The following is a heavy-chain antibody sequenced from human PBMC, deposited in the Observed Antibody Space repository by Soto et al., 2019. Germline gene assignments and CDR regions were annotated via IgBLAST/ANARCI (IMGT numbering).Heavy chain of an antibody. CDR3: ARDRGLTSYYYGMDV. CDR1: GFTFSSYS. J-gene: IGHJ6*02. CDR2: ISSSSSYI. Sequence: PGGSLRLSCAASGFTFSSYSMNWVRQAPGKGLEWVSSISSSSSYIYYADSVKGRFTISRDNAKNSLYLQMNSLRAEDTAVYYCARDRGLTSYYYGMDVWGQGTTVTVSS. V-gene: IGHV3-21*01. D-gene: IGHD3-16*01.